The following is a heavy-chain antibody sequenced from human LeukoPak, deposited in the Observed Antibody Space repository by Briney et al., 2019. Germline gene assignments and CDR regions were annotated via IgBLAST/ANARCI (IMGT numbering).Heavy chain of an antibody. V-gene: IGHV3-23*01. J-gene: IGHJ4*02. Sequence: GGSLRLSCAASGFTFSSYAISWVRQAPGKGLEWVSSISGSGDTIYYADSVKGRFTISRDNSKNTLYLQMNSLRAEDTAVYHCAKDAGVRGVIRFFFDYWGQGTLVTVSS. CDR2: ISGSGDTI. CDR3: AKDAGVRGVIRFFFDY. CDR1: GFTFSSYA. D-gene: IGHD3-10*01.